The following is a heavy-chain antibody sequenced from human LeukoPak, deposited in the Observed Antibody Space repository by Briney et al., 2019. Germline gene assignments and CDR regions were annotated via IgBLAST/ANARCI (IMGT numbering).Heavy chain of an antibody. CDR2: ISWNSGSI. Sequence: PGGSLRLSCAASGFTFDDYAMHWVRQAPGKGLEWVSGISWNSGSIGYADSVKGRFTISRDNAKNSLYLQMNSLRAEDTALYYCAKDQGAILYYFDYWGQGTLVTVSS. V-gene: IGHV3-9*01. D-gene: IGHD1-26*01. J-gene: IGHJ4*02. CDR1: GFTFDDYA. CDR3: AKDQGAILYYFDY.